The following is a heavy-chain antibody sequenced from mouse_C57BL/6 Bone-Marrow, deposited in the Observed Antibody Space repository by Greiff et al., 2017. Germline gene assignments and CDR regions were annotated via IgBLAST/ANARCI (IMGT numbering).Heavy chain of an antibody. CDR3: TGGVTKAYWYFDV. Sequence: DVMLVESGGGLVQPGGSMKLSCVASGFTFSNYWMNWVRQSPEKGLEWVAQIRLKSDNYATHYAESVKGRFTISRDDSKSSVYLQMNNLRAEDTGIYYCTGGVTKAYWYFDVWGTGTTVTVSS. V-gene: IGHV6-3*01. J-gene: IGHJ1*03. CDR1: GFTFSNYW. CDR2: IRLKSDNYAT. D-gene: IGHD2-3*01.